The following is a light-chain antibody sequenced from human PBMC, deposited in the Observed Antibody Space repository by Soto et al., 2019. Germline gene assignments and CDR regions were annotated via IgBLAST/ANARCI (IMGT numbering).Light chain of an antibody. Sequence: QSVLTQPASVSGSPGQSITISCTGTSSDIGNYDFVSWYQQVPGTAPKAMIYEVSSRPSGVSNRFSGSKSGNTASLTISGLQAEDEADYYCSSYTSSSTFWVFGGGTKVTVL. J-gene: IGLJ3*02. CDR2: EVS. CDR1: SSDIGNYDF. V-gene: IGLV2-14*01. CDR3: SSYTSSSTFWV.